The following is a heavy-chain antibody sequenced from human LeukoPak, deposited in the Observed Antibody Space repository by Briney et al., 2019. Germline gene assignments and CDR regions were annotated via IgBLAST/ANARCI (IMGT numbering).Heavy chain of an antibody. J-gene: IGHJ3*02. CDR2: IYYSGST. V-gene: IGHV4-59*01. CDR1: GGSISSYY. Sequence: SETLSLTCTVSGGSISSYYWSWIRQPPGKGLEWIGYIYYSGSTNYNPSLKSRVTISVDTSKNQFSLKLSSVTAADTAVYYCARVGLAYCGGDCLRAAFDIRGQGTMVTVSS. D-gene: IGHD2-21*02. CDR3: ARVGLAYCGGDCLRAAFDI.